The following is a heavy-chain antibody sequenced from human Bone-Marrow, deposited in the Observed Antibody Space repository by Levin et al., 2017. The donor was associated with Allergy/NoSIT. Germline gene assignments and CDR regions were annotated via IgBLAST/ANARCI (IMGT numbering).Heavy chain of an antibody. D-gene: IGHD2-15*01. CDR3: ARDLELGYCSGGSCYQQ. V-gene: IGHV3-11*05. J-gene: IGHJ1*01. Sequence: SVKGRFTISRDNAKSTLYLEMNSLRAEDTAVYYCARDLELGYCSGGSCYQQWGQGTQVTVSS.